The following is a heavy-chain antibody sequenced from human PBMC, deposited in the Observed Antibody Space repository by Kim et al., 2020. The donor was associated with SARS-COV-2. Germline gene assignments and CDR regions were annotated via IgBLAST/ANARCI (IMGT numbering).Heavy chain of an antibody. Sequence: KFQGRVTITRETSISTAYMELSRLRADDTAVYYCARTLITFITGTPIDYWGQGTLVTVSS. D-gene: IGHD1-7*01. CDR3: ARTLITFITGTPIDY. J-gene: IGHJ4*02. V-gene: IGHV1-2*02.